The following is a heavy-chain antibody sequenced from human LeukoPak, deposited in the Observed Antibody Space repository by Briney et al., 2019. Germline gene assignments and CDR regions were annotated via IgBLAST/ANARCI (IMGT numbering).Heavy chain of an antibody. D-gene: IGHD3-10*01. CDR1: GFTFSDYY. Sequence: GGSLRLSCAASGFTFSDYYMSWIRQAPGKGLEWVSYISSSGSTIYYADSVKGRFTISRDNAKNPLYLQMNSLRAEDTAVYYCASYYGSGSPWGFYYYGMDVWGQGTTVTVSS. V-gene: IGHV3-11*01. CDR3: ASYYGSGSPWGFYYYGMDV. J-gene: IGHJ6*02. CDR2: ISSSGSTI.